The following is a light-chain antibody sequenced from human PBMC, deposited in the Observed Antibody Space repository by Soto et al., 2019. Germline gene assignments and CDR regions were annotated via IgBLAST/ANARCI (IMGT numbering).Light chain of an antibody. CDR1: QSVGGS. V-gene: IGKV3-11*02. CDR3: QQRNDWPPLFT. J-gene: IGKJ3*01. CDR2: DAS. Sequence: EIVLTQSPATLSLSPGERATLSCRASQSVGGSLAWYQHKPGQAPRLLIYDASRRATGIPARFSGSGSGRDFTLTISSLEPEDFAVYYCQQRNDWPPLFTFGPGTKVDIK.